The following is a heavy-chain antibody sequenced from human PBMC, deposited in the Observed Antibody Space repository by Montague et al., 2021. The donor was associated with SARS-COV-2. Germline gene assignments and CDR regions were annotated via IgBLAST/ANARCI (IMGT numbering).Heavy chain of an antibody. J-gene: IGHJ4*02. CDR3: AKLSGGSYLHYFEY. D-gene: IGHD1-26*01. CDR2: ISGNGDPDTT. V-gene: IGHV3-23*01. Sequence: SLRLSCATSGFTFRNYAMTWVRQAPGKGLEWVSTISGNGDPDTTYYADSVKGRFTISRDISKNTLYLQMNSLRAEDTVVYYCAKLSGGSYLHYFEYWGQGTLVTVSS. CDR1: GFTFRNYA.